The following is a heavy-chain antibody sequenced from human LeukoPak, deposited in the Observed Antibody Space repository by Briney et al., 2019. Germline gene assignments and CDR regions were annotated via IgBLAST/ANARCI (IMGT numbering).Heavy chain of an antibody. CDR2: ISAYNGNT. D-gene: IGHD6-19*01. CDR1: GYTFTSYG. J-gene: IGHJ6*03. Sequence: GASVKVSCKASGYTFTSYGISWVRQAPGQGLEWMGWISAYNGNTNYAQKLQGRVTMTTDTSTGTAYMELRSLRSDDTAVYYCARDTSSGWYYYYYYMDVWGKGTTVTISS. CDR3: ARDTSSGWYYYYYYMDV. V-gene: IGHV1-18*01.